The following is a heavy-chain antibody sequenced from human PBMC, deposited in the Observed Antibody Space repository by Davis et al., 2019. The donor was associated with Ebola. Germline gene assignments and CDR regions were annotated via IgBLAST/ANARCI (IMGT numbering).Heavy chain of an antibody. D-gene: IGHD5-18*01. CDR3: ARGGYDTSLVPEAYYYGMDV. CDR2: ISGSSSTI. V-gene: IGHV3-48*02. Sequence: GESLKISCAASGFTFSRSAMNWVRQAPGKGLEWVSYISGSSSTIYYADSVKGRFTISRDNAKNSLFLQMNSLRDEDTAVYYCARGGYDTSLVPEAYYYGMDVWGQGTTVTVSS. J-gene: IGHJ6*02. CDR1: GFTFSRSA.